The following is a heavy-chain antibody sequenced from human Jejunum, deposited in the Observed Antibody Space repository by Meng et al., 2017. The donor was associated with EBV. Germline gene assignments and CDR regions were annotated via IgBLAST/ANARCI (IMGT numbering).Heavy chain of an antibody. D-gene: IGHD1-1*01. Sequence: QITLKESGPTLVKPXXXXTXTCTFSGFSLSTSRVAVGWIRQPPGKALEWLALIYGNDNKRYSPSLKSRFTITKDTSRNQVVLTMTNMDPADTATYYCAHRENWNFDYWGQGTLVTVSS. V-gene: IGHV2-5*01. CDR2: IYGNDNK. J-gene: IGHJ4*02. CDR3: AHRENWNFDY. CDR1: GFSLSTSRVA.